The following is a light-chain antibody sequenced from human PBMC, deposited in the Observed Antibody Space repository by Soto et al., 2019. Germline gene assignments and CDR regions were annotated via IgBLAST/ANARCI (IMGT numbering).Light chain of an antibody. Sequence: IQMTPSPSSLSASVGDRVTITCRASQSISNSLNWYQQKPGKAPQLLIYAASILHSGVPSRFSGSGSGTDFTLTISRLQPEDFATYYCQQSYSTPRTFGQGTKVEIK. V-gene: IGKV1-39*01. CDR1: QSISNS. CDR3: QQSYSTPRT. J-gene: IGKJ1*01. CDR2: AAS.